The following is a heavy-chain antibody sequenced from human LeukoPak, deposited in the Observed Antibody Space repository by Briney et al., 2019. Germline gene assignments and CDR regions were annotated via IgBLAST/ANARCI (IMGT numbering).Heavy chain of an antibody. CDR1: GGSISSSSYY. CDR2: IYYSGST. J-gene: IGHJ4*02. V-gene: IGHV4-39*07. D-gene: IGHD3-3*01. Sequence: SETLSLTCTVSGGSISSSSYYWGWIRQPPGKGLEWIGSIYYSGSTYYNPSLKSRVTISVDTSKNQFSLKLSSVTAADTAVYYCARDRGTIFGVVNYYYFDYWGQGTLVTVSS. CDR3: ARDRGTIFGVVNYYYFDY.